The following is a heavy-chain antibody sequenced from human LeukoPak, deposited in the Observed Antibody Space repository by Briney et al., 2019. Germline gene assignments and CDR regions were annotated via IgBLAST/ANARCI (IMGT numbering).Heavy chain of an antibody. J-gene: IGHJ4*02. CDR3: GCSRDYPQGVDY. Sequence: GGSLRLSCAASGFTFSSYAMSWVRQAPGKGLEWVSGISGIGISTYYADSVKGRFSISRDNAKTTMYLQMQSMRAEDTAEYYCGCSRDYPQGVDYWGQGTLVTVSS. V-gene: IGHV3-23*01. CDR1: GFTFSSYA. CDR2: ISGIGIST. D-gene: IGHD4-11*01.